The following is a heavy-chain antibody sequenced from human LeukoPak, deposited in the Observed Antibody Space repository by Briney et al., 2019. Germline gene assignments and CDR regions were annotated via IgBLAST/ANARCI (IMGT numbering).Heavy chain of an antibody. CDR3: TKESLPYCSTSSCSIDS. D-gene: IGHD2-2*01. Sequence: GGSLRLSCGASGFTFNNYGMHWVRQAPGKGLEWVAFIRYDGSDKYYADSVKGRFTISRDNSKNTLDLQMNSLRPQDTAVYYCTKESLPYCSTSSCSIDSWGQGTLSPSPQ. V-gene: IGHV3-30*02. J-gene: IGHJ4*02. CDR1: GFTFNNYG. CDR2: IRYDGSDK.